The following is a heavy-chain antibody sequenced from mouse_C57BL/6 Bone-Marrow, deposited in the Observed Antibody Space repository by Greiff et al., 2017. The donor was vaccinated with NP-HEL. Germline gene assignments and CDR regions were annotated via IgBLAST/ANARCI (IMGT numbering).Heavy chain of an antibody. D-gene: IGHD2-1*01. J-gene: IGHJ1*03. CDR3: ARQIYYGNPAYFDV. Sequence: EVQLVESGGGLVQPGGSLKLSCAASGFTFSDYYMYWVRQTPEKRLEWVAYISNGGGSTYYPDTVKGRFTISRDNAKNTLYLQMSRLKSEDTAMYYCARQIYYGNPAYFDVWGTGTTVTVSS. V-gene: IGHV5-12*01. CDR2: ISNGGGST. CDR1: GFTFSDYY.